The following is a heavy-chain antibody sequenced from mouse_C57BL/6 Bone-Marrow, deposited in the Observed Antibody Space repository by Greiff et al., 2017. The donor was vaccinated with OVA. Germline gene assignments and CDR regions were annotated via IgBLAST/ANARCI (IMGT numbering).Heavy chain of an antibody. V-gene: IGHV5-6*01. J-gene: IGHJ1*03. CDR2: ISSGGSYT. CDR1: GFTFSSYG. Sequence: EVHLVESGGDLVKPGGSLKLSCAASGFTFSSYGMSWVRQTPDKRLEWVATISSGGSYTYYPDSVKGRFTISRDNAKNTLYLQMSSLKSEDTAMYYCARPPLHYYGSSYGYFDVWGTGTTVTVSS. CDR3: ARPPLHYYGSSYGYFDV. D-gene: IGHD1-1*01.